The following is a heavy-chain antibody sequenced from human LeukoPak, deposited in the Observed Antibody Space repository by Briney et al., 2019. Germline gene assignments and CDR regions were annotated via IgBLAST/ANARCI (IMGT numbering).Heavy chain of an antibody. CDR1: GGTFSSYA. Sequence: GSSVKVSCKASGGTFSSYAISWVRQAPGQGLEWMGRIIPILGIANYAQKFQGRVTITADKSTSTAYMELSSLRSEDTAVYYCAKTRKNPFKAGSGYTCYFDYWGQGTLVTVSS. CDR3: AKTRKNPFKAGSGYTCYFDY. D-gene: IGHD3-22*01. V-gene: IGHV1-69*04. CDR2: IIPILGIA. J-gene: IGHJ4*02.